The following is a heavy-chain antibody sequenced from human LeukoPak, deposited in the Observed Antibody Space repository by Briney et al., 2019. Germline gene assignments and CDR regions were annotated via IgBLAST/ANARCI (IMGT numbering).Heavy chain of an antibody. V-gene: IGHV4-59*08. D-gene: IGHD6-13*01. Sequence: SETLSLTCTVSGGSISSYYWSWIRQPPGKGLEWIGYISYSGITNYNPSLKSRVTISVDTSKNQFSLRLRSVTAADAAVYFCAGDIAAINIPGSRLDPWGQGTLVTVSS. CDR1: GGSISSYY. J-gene: IGHJ5*02. CDR3: AGDIAAINIPGSRLDP. CDR2: ISYSGIT.